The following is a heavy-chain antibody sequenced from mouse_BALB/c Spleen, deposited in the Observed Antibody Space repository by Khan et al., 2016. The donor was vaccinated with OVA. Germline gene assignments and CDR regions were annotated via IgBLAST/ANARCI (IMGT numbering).Heavy chain of an antibody. CDR3: AKNYRDDVYFDY. CDR1: GYTFTSYV. D-gene: IGHD2-14*01. J-gene: IGHJ2*01. CDR2: IYPYNDDT. Sequence: VQLQQPGPELVKPGASVKMSCKASGYTFTSYVMHWLRQKPGQGLEWIGYIYPYNDDTKYNEKFKGKATLPSDKSSSTAYMELSSRTSEDSAVDYCAKNYRDDVYFDYWGQGTTLTVSS. V-gene: IGHV1S136*01.